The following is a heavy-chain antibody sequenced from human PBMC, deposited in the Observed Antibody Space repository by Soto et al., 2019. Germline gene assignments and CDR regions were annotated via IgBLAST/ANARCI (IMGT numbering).Heavy chain of an antibody. J-gene: IGHJ4*02. CDR2: IHSSGGT. CDR3: AREDRNYYDRSGYFH. CDR1: GGSISSGSFY. V-gene: IGHV4-31*03. Sequence: QVQLQESGPGLVKPSQTLSLTCSVSGGSISSGSFYWTWIRHHPGKGLEWIGYIHSSGGTYYNPSLKSRVSMSVDTSKNHFSLKLSSVTAADTAVYYCAREDRNYYDRSGYFHWGQGTLVTVSS. D-gene: IGHD3-22*01.